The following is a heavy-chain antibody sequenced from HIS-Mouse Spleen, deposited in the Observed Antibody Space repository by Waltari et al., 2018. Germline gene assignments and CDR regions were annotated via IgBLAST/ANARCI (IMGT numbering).Heavy chain of an antibody. CDR3: AHGHLTTVVTLCRLDAFDI. V-gene: IGHV2-5*02. J-gene: IGHJ3*02. CDR2: IYWDDDK. CDR1: GFSLSTSGVG. Sequence: QITLKESGPTLVKPTQTLTLTCTFSGFSLSTSGVGVGWIRQPPGKALEWLALIYWDDDKRYSPSLQSRLTITKDTSKNQVVLTMTNMDPVDTATYYCAHGHLTTVVTLCRLDAFDIWGQGTMVTVSS. D-gene: IGHD4-17*01.